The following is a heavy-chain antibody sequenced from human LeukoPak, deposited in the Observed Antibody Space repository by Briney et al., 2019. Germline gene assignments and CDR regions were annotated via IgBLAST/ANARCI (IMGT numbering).Heavy chain of an antibody. CDR1: GDSISSSNYF. CDR2: MFYYGST. J-gene: IGHJ5*02. D-gene: IGHD3-16*01. V-gene: IGHV4-39*07. CDR3: ARGGITSLLNWFDP. Sequence: SETLSLTCTVSGDSISSSNYFRGWIRQPPGKGLEWIGSMFYYGSTYYNASLKSRVTISLDTSKKQFSLKLRSVTAADTAVYYCARGGITSLLNWFDPWGQGILVTVSS.